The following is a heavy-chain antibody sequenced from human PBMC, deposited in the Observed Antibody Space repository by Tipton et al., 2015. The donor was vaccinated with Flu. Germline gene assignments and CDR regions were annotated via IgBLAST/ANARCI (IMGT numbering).Heavy chain of an antibody. V-gene: IGHV4-61*02. D-gene: IGHD3-3*01. CDR1: GGSISSGSYY. Sequence: TLSLTCTVSGGSISSGSYYWSWIRQPAGKGLEWIGRIYTSGSTNYNPSLKSRVTISVDTSKNQFSLKLSSATAADTAVYYCARSKYPPQGGVVDDYWGQGTLVTVSS. CDR3: ARSKYPPQGGVVDDY. CDR2: IYTSGST. J-gene: IGHJ4*02.